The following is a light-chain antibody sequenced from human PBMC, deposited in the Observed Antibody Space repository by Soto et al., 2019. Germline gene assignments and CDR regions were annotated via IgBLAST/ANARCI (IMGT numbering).Light chain of an antibody. Sequence: EMALNQSLGTVSLTQRERATLSCRASQSVSSSYLAWYQQKPGQAPRLLIYGASSRATGIPDRFSGSGSGTDFTLTISILEPEDFAVYYCQQYGISPITFGQGTRLEI. CDR2: GAS. CDR3: QQYGISPIT. J-gene: IGKJ5*01. CDR1: QSVSSSY. V-gene: IGKV3-20*01.